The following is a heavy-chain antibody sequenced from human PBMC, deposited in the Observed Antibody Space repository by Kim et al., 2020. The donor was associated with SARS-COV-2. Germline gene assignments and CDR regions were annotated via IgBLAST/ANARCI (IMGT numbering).Heavy chain of an antibody. D-gene: IGHD3-16*01. CDR2: ISYDGSNK. Sequence: GGSLRLSCAASGFTFSSYAMHWVRQPPGKGLEWVAVISYDGSNKYYADSVKGRFTISRDNSKNTLFLQMNSLRAEDTAVYYCARDPDRWRQLKDLFAFDYWGQGTLVTVSS. V-gene: IGHV3-30*04. CDR3: ARDPDRWRQLKDLFAFDY. CDR1: GFTFSSYA. J-gene: IGHJ4*02.